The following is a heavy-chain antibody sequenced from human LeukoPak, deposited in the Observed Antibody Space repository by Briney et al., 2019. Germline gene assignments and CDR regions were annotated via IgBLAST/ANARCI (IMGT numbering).Heavy chain of an antibody. CDR1: GFTFSSYA. CDR2: ISATGGST. V-gene: IGHV3-23*01. D-gene: IGHD6-6*01. CDR3: AKDLVEYSSSSGSD. J-gene: IGHJ4*02. Sequence: PGGSLRLSCAASGFTFSSYAMSWVRQAPGKGLEWVSSISATGGSTYYADSVKGRFTISRDNSKNTLYLQMNSLRAEDTAVYYCAKDLVEYSSSSGSDWGQGTLVTVSS.